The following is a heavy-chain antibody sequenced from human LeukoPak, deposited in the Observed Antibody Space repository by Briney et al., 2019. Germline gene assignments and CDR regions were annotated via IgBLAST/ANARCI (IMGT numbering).Heavy chain of an antibody. CDR2: IYYTGST. CDR3: ARDQCSGGSCYPDY. CDR1: GDSINTNTYY. V-gene: IGHV4-39*02. J-gene: IGHJ4*02. D-gene: IGHD2-15*01. Sequence: SETLSLTCIVSGDSINTNTYYWGWIRQPPGKGLEWIGSIYYTGSTYYNPSLKSRVTISVDTSKNQFSLKLTSVTAADTAMYYCARDQCSGGSCYPDYWGQGTLVTVSS.